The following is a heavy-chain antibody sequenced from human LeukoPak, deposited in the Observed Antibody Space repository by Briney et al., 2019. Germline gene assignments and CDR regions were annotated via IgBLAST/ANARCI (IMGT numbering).Heavy chain of an antibody. CDR2: VSHSGIT. CDR1: GFSISSDYY. CDR3: ARLVIP. V-gene: IGHV4-38-2*02. D-gene: IGHD3-10*01. J-gene: IGHJ5*02. Sequence: PSETLSPTCTVSGFSISSDYYWGWIRQPPGKGLEWLGSVSHSGITYYNSSLNSRVTISVDTSKNQFSLKVNSVTAADTAVYYCARLVIPWGQGILVTVSS.